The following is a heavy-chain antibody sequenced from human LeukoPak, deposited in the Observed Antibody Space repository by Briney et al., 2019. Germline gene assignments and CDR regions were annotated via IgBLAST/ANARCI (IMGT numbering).Heavy chain of an antibody. CDR2: IDPSDSYT. Sequence: GESLKISCKGSGYSFTSYWISWVRQMPGKGLEWMGRIDPSDSYTNYSPSFQGHVTISADKSISTAYLQWSSLKASDTAMYYCARLDYGDCEDDLPRRFDPWGQGTLVTVSS. V-gene: IGHV5-10-1*01. CDR1: GYSFTSYW. D-gene: IGHD4-17*01. CDR3: ARLDYGDCEDDLPRRFDP. J-gene: IGHJ5*02.